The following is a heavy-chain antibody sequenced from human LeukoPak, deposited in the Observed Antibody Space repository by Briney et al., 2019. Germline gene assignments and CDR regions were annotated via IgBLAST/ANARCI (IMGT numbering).Heavy chain of an antibody. CDR3: ARGERDDLPSLTYYYDSSGSYYGMDV. V-gene: IGHV1-69*06. J-gene: IGHJ6*02. Sequence: GASVKVSCKASGGTFSSYAISWVRQAPGQGLEWMGGIIPIFGTPKYAQTFQGRVTITADKSTSTAYMELSSLRSEDTAVYYCARGERDDLPSLTYYYDSSGSYYGMDVWGQGTTVTVSS. D-gene: IGHD3-22*01. CDR1: GGTFSSYA. CDR2: IIPIFGTP.